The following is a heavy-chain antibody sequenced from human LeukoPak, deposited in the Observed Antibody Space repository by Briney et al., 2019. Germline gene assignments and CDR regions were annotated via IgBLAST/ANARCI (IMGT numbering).Heavy chain of an antibody. Sequence: SETLSLTCAVYGGSFSGYYWSWIRQPPGRGLEWIGEINHSGSTNYNPSLKSRVTISVDTSKNQFSLKLSSVTAADTAVYYCARGNPTYCSSTSCSYGGDLRYWGQGTLVTVSS. CDR3: ARGNPTYCSSTSCSYGGDLRY. CDR2: INHSGST. J-gene: IGHJ4*02. V-gene: IGHV4-34*01. D-gene: IGHD2-2*01. CDR1: GGSFSGYY.